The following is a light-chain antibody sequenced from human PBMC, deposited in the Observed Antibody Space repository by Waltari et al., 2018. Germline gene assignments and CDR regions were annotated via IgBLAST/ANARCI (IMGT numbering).Light chain of an antibody. Sequence: QTVVTQEPSLTVSPGGTVTLTCASSTGAVTRNYYPNWTQQRPGQAPRALIYNPNNKYSWTPARFSGSLLGGKAALTLARAQPEDEADYYCLLYYSGGARVFGGGTKLTVL. V-gene: IGLV7-43*01. CDR3: LLYYSGGARV. CDR2: NPN. CDR1: TGAVTRNYY. J-gene: IGLJ2*01.